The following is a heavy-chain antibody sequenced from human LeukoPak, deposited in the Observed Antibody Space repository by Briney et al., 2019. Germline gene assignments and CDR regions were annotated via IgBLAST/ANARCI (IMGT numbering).Heavy chain of an antibody. J-gene: IGHJ4*02. V-gene: IGHV4-4*07. D-gene: IGHD6-13*01. Sequence: SETLSLTCTVSGGSISSYYWSWIRQPAGKGLEWIGRIYTSGSTNYNPSLKSRVTMSVDTSKNQFSLKLSSVTAADMAVYYCARGDLAAAAGTTDYWGQGTLVTVSS. CDR1: GGSISSYY. CDR2: IYTSGST. CDR3: ARGDLAAAAGTTDY.